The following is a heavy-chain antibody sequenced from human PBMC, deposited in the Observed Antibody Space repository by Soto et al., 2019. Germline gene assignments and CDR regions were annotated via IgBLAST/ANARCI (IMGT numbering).Heavy chain of an antibody. Sequence: QVQLVQSGAEVKKPGASVKVSCKASGYTFTGYYMHWVRQAPGQGLEWMGWINPNSGGTNYAQKFQGRVTMTRDTSISTAYMELSRLRSDDTAVYYCARDGGRITIFGVVTPPNYWGQGTLVTVSS. D-gene: IGHD3-3*01. V-gene: IGHV1-2*02. J-gene: IGHJ4*02. CDR3: ARDGGRITIFGVVTPPNY. CDR1: GYTFTGYY. CDR2: INPNSGGT.